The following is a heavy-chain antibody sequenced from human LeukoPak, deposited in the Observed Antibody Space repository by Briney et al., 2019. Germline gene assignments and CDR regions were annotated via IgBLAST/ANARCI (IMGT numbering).Heavy chain of an antibody. J-gene: IGHJ3*02. CDR1: GFTFSSYA. V-gene: IGHV3-30-3*01. Sequence: PGGSLRLSCAASGFTFSSYAMHWVRQAPGKGLEWVAVISYDGSNKYYADSVKGRFTISRDNSKNTLYLKMNSLRAEDTAVYYCARGIRGYAFDIWGQGTMVTVSS. D-gene: IGHD3-10*01. CDR2: ISYDGSNK. CDR3: ARGIRGYAFDI.